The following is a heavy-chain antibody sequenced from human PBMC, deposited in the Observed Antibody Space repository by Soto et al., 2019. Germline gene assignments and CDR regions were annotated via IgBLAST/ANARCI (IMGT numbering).Heavy chain of an antibody. CDR2: ISSSGGAI. CDR1: GFIFSDYT. Sequence: EVQLVESGGDLVQPGGSLRLSCAASGFIFSDYTMTWVRQAPGRGLEFVSHISSSGGAIFYAESVKGRFTVSRVNAKNSLYLQMNSLRDEDTAVYFCARDHGGSTWFVGVYYFFGMDVWGQGTAVTVSS. D-gene: IGHD6-13*01. CDR3: ARDHGGSTWFVGVYYFFGMDV. J-gene: IGHJ6*02. V-gene: IGHV3-48*02.